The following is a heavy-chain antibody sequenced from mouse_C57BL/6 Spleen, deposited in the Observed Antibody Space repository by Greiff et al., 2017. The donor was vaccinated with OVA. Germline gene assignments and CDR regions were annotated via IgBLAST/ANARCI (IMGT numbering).Heavy chain of an antibody. V-gene: IGHV1-64*01. CDR1: GYTFTSYW. J-gene: IGHJ2*01. CDR2: IHPNSGST. D-gene: IGHD1-1*01. Sequence: VQLRQSGAELVKPGASVKLSCKASGYTFTSYWMHWVKQRPGQGLEWIGMIHPNSGSTNYNEKFKSKATLTVDKSSSTAYMQLSSLTSEDSAVYYCARDYGSSSFDYWGQGTTLTVSS. CDR3: ARDYGSSSFDY.